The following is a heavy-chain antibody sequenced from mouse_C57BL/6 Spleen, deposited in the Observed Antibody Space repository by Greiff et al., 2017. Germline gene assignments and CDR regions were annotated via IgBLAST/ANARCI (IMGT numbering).Heavy chain of an antibody. Sequence: VKVVESGEGLVKPGGSLKLSCAASGFTFRSYAMSWVRQTPEKRLEWVAYISSGGDYIYYADTVKGRFTISRDNARNTLYLQMSSLKSEDTAMYYCTRVEAYYSNYAWFAYWGQGTLVTVSA. CDR1: GFTFRSYA. CDR3: TRVEAYYSNYAWFAY. CDR2: ISSGGDYI. V-gene: IGHV5-9-1*02. D-gene: IGHD2-5*01. J-gene: IGHJ3*01.